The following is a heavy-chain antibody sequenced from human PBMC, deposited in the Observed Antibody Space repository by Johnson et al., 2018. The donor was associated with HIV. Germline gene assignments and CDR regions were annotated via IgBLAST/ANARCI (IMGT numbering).Heavy chain of an antibody. CDR2: ISYDGSNK. CDR1: GFTFSSYA. V-gene: IGHV3-30*04. J-gene: IGHJ3*02. Sequence: QVQLVESGGGVVQPGRSLRLSCAASGFTFSSYAMHWVRQAPGKGLEWVAVISYDGSNKYYADSVKGRFTISSDNSKNTLYLQMDNLRAEDSAVYYCAKDERLVATADYGSERGAFDIWGQGTMVTVSS. CDR3: AKDERLVATADYGSERGAFDI. D-gene: IGHD3-10*01.